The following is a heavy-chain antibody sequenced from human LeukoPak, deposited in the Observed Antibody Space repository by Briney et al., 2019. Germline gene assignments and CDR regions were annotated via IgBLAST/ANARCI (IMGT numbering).Heavy chain of an antibody. CDR1: GGSISSSSYY. Sequence: PSETLSLTCTVSGGSISSSSYYWGWIRQPPGKGLEWIGSIYYSGSTYYNPSLKSRVTISVDTSKNQFSLKLSSVTAADTAVYYCARHGSVGLVLDYWGQGTLVTVSS. J-gene: IGHJ4*02. CDR3: ARHGSVGLVLDY. V-gene: IGHV4-39*01. D-gene: IGHD6-6*01. CDR2: IYYSGST.